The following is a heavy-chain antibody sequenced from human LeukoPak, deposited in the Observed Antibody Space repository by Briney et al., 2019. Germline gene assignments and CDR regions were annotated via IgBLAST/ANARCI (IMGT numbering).Heavy chain of an antibody. CDR2: ISPSDGNT. J-gene: IGHJ4*02. V-gene: IGHV3-23*01. CDR3: AKDSSVPYGITD. Sequence: GGSLRLSCAASGFTFSKYATSWVRQAPGKGLEWVSAISPSDGNTFYAGSVKGRFTISRDNFKNTLSLQMNSLRAEDTALYYCAKDSSVPYGITDWGQGTLVTVSS. CDR1: GFTFSKYA. D-gene: IGHD4-17*01.